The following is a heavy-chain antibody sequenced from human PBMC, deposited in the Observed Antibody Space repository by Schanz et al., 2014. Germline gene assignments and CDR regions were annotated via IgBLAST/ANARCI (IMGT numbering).Heavy chain of an antibody. J-gene: IGHJ5*02. CDR1: GGSISSGESY. CDR3: ARHGGYYDVLNSFDI. D-gene: IGHD3-16*01. Sequence: QLQLQESGPGLVKPSETLSLTCTVSGGSISSGESYWGWIRQSPKEGLQSIGSVYFSGTTAYSPSLKGRVTISVYTSKNQFSLMLTSVTAADTAVYFCARHGGYYDVLNSFDIWGQGTLVTVSS. V-gene: IGHV4-39*01. CDR2: VYFSGTT.